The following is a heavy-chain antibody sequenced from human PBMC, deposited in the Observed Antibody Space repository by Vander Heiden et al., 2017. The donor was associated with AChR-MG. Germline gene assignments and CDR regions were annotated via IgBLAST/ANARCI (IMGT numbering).Heavy chain of an antibody. CDR3: ARVSYGSGDGDY. Sequence: QVQLVQSGAEVKNPRSSLKVSCKASGRTFSSYAISWVRQAPGQGLEWMGGIIPIFGTANYAQKFQGRVTITADKSTSTAYMELSSLRSEDTAVYYCARVSYGSGDGDYWGQGTLVTVSS. CDR2: IIPIFGTA. V-gene: IGHV1-69*06. J-gene: IGHJ4*02. D-gene: IGHD3-10*01. CDR1: GRTFSSYA.